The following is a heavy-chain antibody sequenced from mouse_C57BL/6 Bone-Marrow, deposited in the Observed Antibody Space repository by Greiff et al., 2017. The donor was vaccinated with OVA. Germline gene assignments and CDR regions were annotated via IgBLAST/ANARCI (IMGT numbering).Heavy chain of an antibody. V-gene: IGHV1-54*01. CDR1: GYAFTNYL. CDR3: ARWGDYDYFDY. Sequence: QVQLQQSGAELVRPGTSVKVSCKASGYAFTNYLIEWVKQRPGQGLEWIGVINPGSGGTNYNEKFKGKATLTADKSSSTAYMQLSSLTSEDSAVYFCARWGDYDYFDYWGQGTTLTVSS. D-gene: IGHD2-4*01. J-gene: IGHJ2*01. CDR2: INPGSGGT.